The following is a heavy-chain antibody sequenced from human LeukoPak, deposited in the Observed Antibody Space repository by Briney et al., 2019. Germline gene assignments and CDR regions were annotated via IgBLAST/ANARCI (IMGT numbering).Heavy chain of an antibody. Sequence: GGSLRLSCAASGFTFSSHAMNWVRQAPGEGLEWVSAISVAGGNTHYAPSVQGRFTISRENSKNMLYLQMNSLSAEDTAIYYCAKDWSTYSSSYYFGSWGRGTLVTVSS. CDR3: AKDWSTYSSSYYFGS. V-gene: IGHV3-23*01. D-gene: IGHD6-13*01. CDR1: GFTFSSHA. CDR2: ISVAGGNT. J-gene: IGHJ4*02.